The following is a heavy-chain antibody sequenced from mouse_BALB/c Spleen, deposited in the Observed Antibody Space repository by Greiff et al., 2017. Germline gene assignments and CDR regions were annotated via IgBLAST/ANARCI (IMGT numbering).Heavy chain of an antibody. CDR3: ARNYGNYWFAY. Sequence: QVHLQQPGAELVKPGASVKLSCKASGYTFTSYWMHWVKQRPGQGLEWIGEINPSNGRTNYNEKFKSKATLTVDKSSSTAYMQLSSLTSEDSAVYYCARNYGNYWFAYWGQGTLVTVSA. J-gene: IGHJ3*01. CDR1: GYTFTSYW. D-gene: IGHD2-1*01. CDR2: INPSNGRT. V-gene: IGHV1S81*02.